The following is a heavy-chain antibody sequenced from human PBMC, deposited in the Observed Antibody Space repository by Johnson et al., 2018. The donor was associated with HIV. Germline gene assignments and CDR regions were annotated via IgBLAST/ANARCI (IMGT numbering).Heavy chain of an antibody. CDR2: IRYDGSNK. D-gene: IGHD3/OR15-3a*01. J-gene: IGHJ3*02. CDR3: AKDLGESENEEWATDYYDFSIGYPGQDPRAVVGAFDI. V-gene: IGHV3-30*02. CDR1: GFTFNIYG. Sequence: QVQLVESAGGVVQPGRSLRLSCAASGFTFNIYGMHWVRQAPGKGLEWVAFIRYDGSNKYYADSVKGRFTISRDNSKNTLSLQMNSLRAEDTAVYYCAKDLGESENEEWATDYYDFSIGYPGQDPRAVVGAFDIWGQGTMVTVSS.